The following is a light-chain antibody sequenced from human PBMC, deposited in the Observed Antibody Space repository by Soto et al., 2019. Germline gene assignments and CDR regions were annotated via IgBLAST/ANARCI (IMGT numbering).Light chain of an antibody. CDR3: QQYNDWPLT. CDR1: QSVSSN. CDR2: GAF. J-gene: IGKJ1*01. Sequence: EILMTQSPVTLSVSPGERATLSCRASQSVSSNLAWYQQKPGQAPSLLIYGAFTRATGIPARFSGTGSGTEFTLTISSLQSEDFALYYCQQYNDWPLTFGQGTKVGI. V-gene: IGKV3-15*01.